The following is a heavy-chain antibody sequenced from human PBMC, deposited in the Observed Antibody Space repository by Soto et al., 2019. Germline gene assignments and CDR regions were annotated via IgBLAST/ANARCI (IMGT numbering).Heavy chain of an antibody. D-gene: IGHD2-8*01. CDR3: ARGPHPYFNDY. V-gene: IGHV1-8*01. CDR2: MNPNNGNT. CDR1: GYALTSYD. J-gene: IGHJ4*02. Sequence: ASVKVSCTDSGYALTSYDINWVRRATGQGLEWMGWMNPNNGNTGYAQKFQGRVTMTRNTSISTAYMELSSLRSEDTAVYYCARGPHPYFNDYWGQGTLVTVSS.